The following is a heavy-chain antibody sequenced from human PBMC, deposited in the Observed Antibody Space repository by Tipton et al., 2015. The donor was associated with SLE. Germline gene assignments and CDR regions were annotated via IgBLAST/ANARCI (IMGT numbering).Heavy chain of an antibody. J-gene: IGHJ5*02. CDR1: GYIFTNYY. Sequence: QSGAEVRKPGASVKVSCKASGYIFTNYYMHWVRQAPGQGLEWMGIINPSGGSTNYAQKFQGRVSMTRNTAISTAYMELSSLRSEDTAVYYCARVLSVTTVWWFDPWGQGTLVTVSS. V-gene: IGHV1-46*01. CDR2: INPSGGST. D-gene: IGHD4-17*01. CDR3: ARVLSVTTVWWFDP.